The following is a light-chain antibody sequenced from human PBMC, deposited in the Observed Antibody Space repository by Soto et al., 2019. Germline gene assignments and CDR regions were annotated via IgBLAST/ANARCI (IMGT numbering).Light chain of an antibody. CDR2: GAS. V-gene: IGKV3-20*01. CDR3: QQYGSSTTIT. CDR1: QSVSSSY. J-gene: IGKJ5*01. Sequence: EIVLTQSPGTRSLFPGERATLSCRASQSVSSSYLAWYQQKPGQAPRLLIYGASSRATGIPDRFSGSGSGTDFSLTISRLETEDFAVYYCQQYGSSTTITFGQGTRLEIK.